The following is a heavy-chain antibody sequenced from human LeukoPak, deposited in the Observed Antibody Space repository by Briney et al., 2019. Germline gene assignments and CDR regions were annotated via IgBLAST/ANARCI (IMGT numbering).Heavy chain of an antibody. J-gene: IGHJ3*02. V-gene: IGHV4-59*01. CDR1: GGSISSYY. D-gene: IGHD3-3*01. Sequence: PSETLSLTCTVSGGSISSYYWSWIRQPPGKGLEWIGYIYYSGSTNYNPSLTSRVTISVDTSKNQFSLKLSSVTAADTAVYYCARGLDFWSGYYKPGAFDIWGQGTMVTVSS. CDR2: IYYSGST. CDR3: ARGLDFWSGYYKPGAFDI.